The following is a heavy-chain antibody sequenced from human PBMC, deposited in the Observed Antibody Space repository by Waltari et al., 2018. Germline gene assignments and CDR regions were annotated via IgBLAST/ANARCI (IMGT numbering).Heavy chain of an antibody. D-gene: IGHD3-10*01. CDR1: GFTFDDYA. J-gene: IGHJ4*02. CDR3: AKGGPVLIRGSFDY. CDR2: ISWNSGSI. Sequence: EVQLVESGGGLVQPGRSLRLSCAASGFTFDDYAMHWVRPAPGKGLEWVSGISWNSGSIGYADSVKGRFTISRDNAKNSLYLQMNSLRAEDTALYYCAKGGPVLIRGSFDYWGQGTLVTVSS. V-gene: IGHV3-9*01.